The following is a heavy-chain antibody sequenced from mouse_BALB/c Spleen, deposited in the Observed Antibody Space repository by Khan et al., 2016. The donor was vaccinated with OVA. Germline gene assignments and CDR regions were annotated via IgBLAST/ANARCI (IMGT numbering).Heavy chain of an antibody. J-gene: IGHJ3*01. V-gene: IGHV14-1*02. Sequence: VQLKVSGAELVRPGALVKLSCKASGFNIKDYYMSWVKQRPDGGLERIGWSDPENGNTAYDPKFQGKASISADTPSNTAYLQLSSLTSEDTAVFYCVRRGYGTIWFAYWGQGTLVTVSA. CDR2: SDPENGNT. CDR3: VRRGYGTIWFAY. D-gene: IGHD2-1*01. CDR1: GFNIKDYY.